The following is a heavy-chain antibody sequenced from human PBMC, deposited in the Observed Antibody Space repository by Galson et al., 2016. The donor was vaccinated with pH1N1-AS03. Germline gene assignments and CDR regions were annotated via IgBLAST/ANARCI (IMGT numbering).Heavy chain of an antibody. Sequence: SLRLSCAASGFTFSYCSMNWVRQAPGKGLEWVSYISSRGDSIYYADSVKGRFSISRDNAKESLYLQMKSLRDEDTGVYYCARIVTMSDFDSWGQGTLVTVSS. CDR1: GFTFSYCS. CDR3: ARIVTMSDFDS. V-gene: IGHV3-48*02. J-gene: IGHJ4*02. CDR2: ISSRGDSI. D-gene: IGHD2-21*02.